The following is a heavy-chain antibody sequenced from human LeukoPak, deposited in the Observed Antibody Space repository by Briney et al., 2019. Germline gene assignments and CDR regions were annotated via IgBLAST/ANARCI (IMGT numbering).Heavy chain of an antibody. CDR1: GFTFSSYS. CDR3: ARDRHKYNYDSGGYPPY. J-gene: IGHJ4*02. D-gene: IGHD3-22*01. CDR2: ISSSGSYI. V-gene: IGHV3-21*01. Sequence: PGGSLRLSCAASGFTFSSYSMNWVRQAPGKGLEWVSSISSSGSYIYYADSVKGRFTISRDNAKNSLYLQMNTLRAEDTAVYYCARDRHKYNYDSGGYPPYWGQGTLVTVSS.